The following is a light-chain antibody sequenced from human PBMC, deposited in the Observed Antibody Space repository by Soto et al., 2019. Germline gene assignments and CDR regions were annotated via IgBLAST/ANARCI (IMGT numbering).Light chain of an antibody. Sequence: EIVMTQSPATLSVSPGETATLSCRASQRVGINLAWYQQKPGQAPRLLIYGASSRATGIPDRFSGSGSGTDFTLTISRLEPEDFAVYYCQQYSKRPLTFGGGTKVDIK. CDR2: GAS. J-gene: IGKJ4*01. CDR1: QRVGIN. V-gene: IGKV3D-15*02. CDR3: QQYSKRPLT.